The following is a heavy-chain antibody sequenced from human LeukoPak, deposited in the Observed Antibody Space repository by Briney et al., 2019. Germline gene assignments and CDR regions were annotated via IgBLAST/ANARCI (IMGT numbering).Heavy chain of an antibody. CDR2: ISGSGGST. D-gene: IGHD3-3*01. CDR1: GFTFSSYA. J-gene: IGHJ4*02. Sequence: GGSLRLSCAASGFTFSSYAMSWVRQAPGKGLEWVSAISGSGGSTYYADSVRGRFTISRDNSKNTLYLQMNSLRAEDTAVYYCAKGIRFLEWLLADYWGQGTLVTVSS. CDR3: AKGIRFLEWLLADY. V-gene: IGHV3-23*01.